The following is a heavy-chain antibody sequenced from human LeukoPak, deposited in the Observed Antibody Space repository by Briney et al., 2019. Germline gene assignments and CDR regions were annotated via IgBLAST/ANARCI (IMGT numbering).Heavy chain of an antibody. CDR2: ISGSGGST. J-gene: IGHJ4*02. CDR1: GFTFSSYA. V-gene: IGHV3-23*01. CDR3: AKSSRGYVSSFDY. Sequence: GGSLRLSCAASGFTFSSYAMSWVRQAPGKGLEWVSAISGSGGSTYYADSVKGRFTISRDNSKNTLYLQMNSLRAEDTAAYYCAKSSRGYVSSFDYWGQGTLVTVSS. D-gene: IGHD5-12*01.